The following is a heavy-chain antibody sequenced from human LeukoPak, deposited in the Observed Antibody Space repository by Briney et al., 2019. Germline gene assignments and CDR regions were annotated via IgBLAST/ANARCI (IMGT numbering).Heavy chain of an antibody. D-gene: IGHD6-19*01. J-gene: IGHJ4*02. V-gene: IGHV3-74*01. CDR2: ITNDGSST. CDR3: AREGAWRVDY. CDR1: GFTFGNYW. Sequence: GGSLRLSCAASGFTFGNYWMHWVRQAPGKGLVWVSRITNDGSSTSYADSVEGRFTISRDNAKNTLYLQMNSLRVEDTAVYYCAREGAWRVDYWGQGTLVTVSS.